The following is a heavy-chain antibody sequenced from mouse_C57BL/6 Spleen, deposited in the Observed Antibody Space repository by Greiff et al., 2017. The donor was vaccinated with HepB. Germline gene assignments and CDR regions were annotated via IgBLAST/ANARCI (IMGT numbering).Heavy chain of an antibody. J-gene: IGHJ3*01. CDR1: GYSFTDYN. V-gene: IGHV1-39*01. Sequence: VQLQQSGPELVKPGASVKISCKASGYSFTDYNMNWVKQRNGKSLEWIGVINPNYGTTSYNQKFKGKATLTVDQSSSTAYMQLNSLTSEDSAVYYGARSRGSYYDYDVAWFAYWGQGTLVTVSA. CDR2: INPNYGTT. D-gene: IGHD2-4*01. CDR3: ARSRGSYYDYDVAWFAY.